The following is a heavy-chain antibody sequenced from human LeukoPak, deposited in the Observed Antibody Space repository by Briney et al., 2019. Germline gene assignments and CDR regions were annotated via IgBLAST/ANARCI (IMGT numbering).Heavy chain of an antibody. D-gene: IGHD4-11*01. CDR1: GYTFTGYY. J-gene: IGHJ4*02. CDR3: ARNLAKYSNYPDY. CDR2: INPNSGGT. V-gene: IGHV1-2*02. Sequence: ASVKVSCKASGYTFTGYYMHWVRQPPGQGLEWMGWINPNSGGTNYAQKFQGRVTMTRDTSISTAYMELSRLRSDDTAVYYCARNLAKYSNYPDYWGQGTLVTVSS.